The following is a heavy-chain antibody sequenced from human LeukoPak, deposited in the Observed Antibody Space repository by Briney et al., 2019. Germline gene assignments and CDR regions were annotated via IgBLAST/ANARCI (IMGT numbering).Heavy chain of an antibody. CDR2: ISDIGIGT. V-gene: IGHV3-23*01. CDR3: AKDMRFDWTPYYFDY. CDR1: GFIFSNYV. D-gene: IGHD3-9*01. Sequence: GGSLRLSCAASGFIFSNYVMGWVRQAPGKGLELVSSISDIGIGTYYADSVKGRFTISRDNSKNTLYLQMNSLRAEDTAVYYCAKDMRFDWTPYYFDYWGQGTLVTVSS. J-gene: IGHJ4*02.